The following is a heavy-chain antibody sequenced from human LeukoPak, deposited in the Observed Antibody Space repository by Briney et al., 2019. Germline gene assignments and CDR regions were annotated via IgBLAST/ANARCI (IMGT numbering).Heavy chain of an antibody. Sequence: ASVKVSCKASGYTFTSYGISWVRQAPGQGLEWMGGIIPIFGTANYAQKFQGRVTITADESTSTAYMELSSLRSEDTAVYYCARGYSNYPHGGYYMDVWGKGTTVTVSS. V-gene: IGHV1-69*13. D-gene: IGHD4-11*01. CDR1: GYTFTSYG. J-gene: IGHJ6*03. CDR2: IIPIFGTA. CDR3: ARGYSNYPHGGYYMDV.